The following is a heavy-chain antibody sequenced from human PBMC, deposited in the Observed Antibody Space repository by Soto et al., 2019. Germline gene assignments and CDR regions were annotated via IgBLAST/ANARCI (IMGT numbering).Heavy chain of an antibody. Sequence: PGGSLRLSCAASGFTFSSYSMNWVRQAPGKGLEWVSSISSSSSYIYYADSVKGRFTISRDNAKNSLYLQMNSLRAEDTAVYYCARAIAVAYPYYFDYWGQGNLVTVS. J-gene: IGHJ4*02. CDR1: GFTFSSYS. CDR2: ISSSSSYI. V-gene: IGHV3-21*01. CDR3: ARAIAVAYPYYFDY. D-gene: IGHD6-19*01.